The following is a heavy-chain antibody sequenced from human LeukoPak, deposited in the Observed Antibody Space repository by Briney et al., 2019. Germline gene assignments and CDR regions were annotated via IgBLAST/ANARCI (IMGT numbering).Heavy chain of an antibody. CDR3: ARVAMTGIDFDY. CDR2: IKQDESEK. Sequence: GGSLRLSCAASGFTFSDYWMSWVRQAPGKGLEWVANIKQDESEKYYVGSAKGRFTISRDNAKNSLDLQMNSLRADDTAVYYCARVAMTGIDFDYWGQGTLVTVSS. J-gene: IGHJ4*02. CDR1: GFTFSDYW. V-gene: IGHV3-7*01. D-gene: IGHD6-19*01.